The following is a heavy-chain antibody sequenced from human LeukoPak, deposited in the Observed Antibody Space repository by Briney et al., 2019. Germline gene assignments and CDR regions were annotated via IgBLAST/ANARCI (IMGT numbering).Heavy chain of an antibody. V-gene: IGHV3-33*01. CDR3: ARDGPKWLPAIEQNWFDP. Sequence: GRSLRLSCAASGFTFSSYGMHWVRQAPGKGLEWVAVIWYDGSNKYYADSVKGRFTISRDNSKNTLYLQMNSLRAEDTAVYYCARDGPKWLPAIEQNWFDPWGQGTLVTVSS. CDR2: IWYDGSNK. CDR1: GFTFSSYG. D-gene: IGHD5-12*01. J-gene: IGHJ5*02.